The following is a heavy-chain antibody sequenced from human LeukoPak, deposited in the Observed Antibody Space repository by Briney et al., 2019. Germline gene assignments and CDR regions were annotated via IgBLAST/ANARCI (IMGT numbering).Heavy chain of an antibody. J-gene: IGHJ6*03. CDR2: ISAYNGNT. Sequence: AAVKVSCKASGYTFTSYGISWVRQAPGQGLEWMGWISAYNGNTNYAQKLQGRVAMTTDTSTSTAYMELRSLRSDDTAVYYCERVSYYYYMDVWGKGTTVTVSS. CDR3: ERVSYYYYMDV. CDR1: GYTFTSYG. V-gene: IGHV1-18*01.